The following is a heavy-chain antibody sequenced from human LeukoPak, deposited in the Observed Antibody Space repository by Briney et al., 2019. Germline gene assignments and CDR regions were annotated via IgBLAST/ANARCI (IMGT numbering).Heavy chain of an antibody. J-gene: IGHJ4*02. D-gene: IGHD2-2*02. V-gene: IGHV1-46*01. CDR2: INPSGGST. CDR1: GYTFTSYY. Sequence: ASVTVSCKASGYTFTSYYMHWVRQAPGQGLEWMGIINPSGGSTSYAQKLQGRVTMTTDTSTSTAYMELRSLRSDDTAVYYCARGAGPLLYSPSDYWGQGTLVTVSS. CDR3: ARGAGPLLYSPSDY.